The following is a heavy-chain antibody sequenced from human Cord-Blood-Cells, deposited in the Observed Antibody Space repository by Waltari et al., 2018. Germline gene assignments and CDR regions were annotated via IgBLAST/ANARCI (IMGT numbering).Heavy chain of an antibody. V-gene: IGHV3-48*01. CDR3: ARNDYYDSSGYYLDAFDI. CDR2: ISSSSSTI. J-gene: IGHJ3*02. CDR1: GFTFSSYS. Sequence: EVQLVESGGGLVQPGGSLRLSCAASGFTFSSYSMNWVRQAPGKGLEWVSYISSSSSTIYYADSVKGRFTLSRDNAKNSLYLQMNSLRAEDTAVYYCARNDYYDSSGYYLDAFDIWGQGTMVTVSS. D-gene: IGHD3-22*01.